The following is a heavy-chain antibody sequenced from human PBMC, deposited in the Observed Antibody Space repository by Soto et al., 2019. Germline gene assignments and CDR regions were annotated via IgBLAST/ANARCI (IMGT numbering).Heavy chain of an antibody. D-gene: IGHD6-13*01. V-gene: IGHV4-39*01. CDR3: ARPTGGGSWYWNPFDI. Sequence: SVTLSRTCSVARGSISSGRYNWGLICQPPGKGLEWIGSIHYSGNTYYNPSLKSRVTISVDTSKNQFSLKLSSVTAADTAVYYCARPTGGGSWYWNPFDIWGQGTMVT. J-gene: IGHJ3*02. CDR2: IHYSGNT. CDR1: RGSISSGRYN.